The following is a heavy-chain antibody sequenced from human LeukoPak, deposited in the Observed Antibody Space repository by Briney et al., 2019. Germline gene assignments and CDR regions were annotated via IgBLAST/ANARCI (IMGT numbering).Heavy chain of an antibody. D-gene: IGHD3-3*01. CDR2: ITPTSSKTHI. CDR3: AKGAGYDFWSGWSYFDY. Sequence: PGRSLRLSCAASGFAFSSNAMHWVRQAPGKGLEWVSSITPTSSKTHIYYADSVKGRFTISRDNSKTTLYLQMNSLRAEDTAVYYCAKGAGYDFWSGWSYFDYWGQGTLVTVSS. CDR1: GFAFSSNA. V-gene: IGHV3-23*01. J-gene: IGHJ4*02.